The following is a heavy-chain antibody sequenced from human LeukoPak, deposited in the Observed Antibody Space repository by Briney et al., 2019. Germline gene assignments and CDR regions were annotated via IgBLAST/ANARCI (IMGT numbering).Heavy chain of an antibody. V-gene: IGHV1-69*04. D-gene: IGHD6-19*01. CDR2: IIPILGIA. Sequence: VASVKVSCKASGGTFSSYAISWVRQAPGQGLEWMGRIIPILGIANYAQKFQGRVTITADKSTSTAYMELSSLRSEDTAVYYCKAVAGSLPFDYWGQGTLVTVSS. CDR1: GGTFSSYA. CDR3: KAVAGSLPFDY. J-gene: IGHJ4*02.